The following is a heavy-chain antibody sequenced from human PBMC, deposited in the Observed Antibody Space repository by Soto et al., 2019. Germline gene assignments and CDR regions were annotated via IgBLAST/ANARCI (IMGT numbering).Heavy chain of an antibody. J-gene: IGHJ5*02. CDR3: ARGIYCSGGSCYREPWFDP. CDR1: GGSLSIYY. V-gene: IGHV4-59*01. Sequence: SSQTLSLTCTLSGGSLSIYYGSWIRHPPEKGVEGMEYIFYSGGNNYNPSLKSRVTISVDTSKNQFSLKLSSVTAADTAVYYCARGIYCSGGSCYREPWFDPWGQGTLVTV. CDR2: IFYSGGN. D-gene: IGHD2-15*01.